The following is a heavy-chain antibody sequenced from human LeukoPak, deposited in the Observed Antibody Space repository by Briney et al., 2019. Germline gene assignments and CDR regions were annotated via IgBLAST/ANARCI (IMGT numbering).Heavy chain of an antibody. J-gene: IGHJ5*02. CDR1: GGSISSSNYY. CDR2: ISYSGGT. D-gene: IGHD5-12*01. Sequence: SETLSLTCTVSGGSISSSNYYWGWIRQPPGKGLEWIGSISYSGGTYYNPSLKSRVTISVDTSKNHFSLKLSSVTAADTAVYYCARDCIVATMEHKGHNWFDPWGQGTLVTVSS. CDR3: ARDCIVATMEHKGHNWFDP. V-gene: IGHV4-39*07.